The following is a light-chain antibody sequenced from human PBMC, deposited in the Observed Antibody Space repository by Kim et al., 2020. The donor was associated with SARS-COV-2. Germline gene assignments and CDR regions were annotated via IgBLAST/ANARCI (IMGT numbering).Light chain of an antibody. V-gene: IGKV3-11*01. CDR3: QQRSNWPVT. J-gene: IGKJ1*01. Sequence: EIVLTQSPVTLSLSPGERATLSCRASQSVGSQLAWYQQKPGQAPRLLIYDASNRATGVPARFSGSGSGTDFTLTISSLEPEDLAVYYCQQRSNWPVTFGQGTKVDIK. CDR2: DAS. CDR1: QSVGSQ.